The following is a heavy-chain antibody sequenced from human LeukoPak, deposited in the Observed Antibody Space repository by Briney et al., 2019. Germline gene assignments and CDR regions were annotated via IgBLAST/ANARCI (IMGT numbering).Heavy chain of an antibody. Sequence: GGSLRLSCAASGFTFSRYWMHWVRQAPGKGLEWVSTISGSGDSTFYADSVKGRFTISSDNSKNTLYLQMNSLRAEDTAVYYCATYDSSGYYRYRHFDYWGQGTLVTVSS. V-gene: IGHV3-23*01. CDR2: ISGSGDST. CDR1: GFTFSRYW. D-gene: IGHD3-22*01. CDR3: ATYDSSGYYRYRHFDY. J-gene: IGHJ4*02.